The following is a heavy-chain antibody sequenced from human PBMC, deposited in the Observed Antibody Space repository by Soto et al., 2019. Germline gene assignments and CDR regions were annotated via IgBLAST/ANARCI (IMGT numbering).Heavy chain of an antibody. J-gene: IGHJ4*02. CDR1: KDIFIRNS. V-gene: IGHV1-3*01. CDR3: ASGIDYGELEY. CDR2: INAGNGNA. Sequence: GASVKVSCKASKDIFIRNSIHWVRQAPGQRLEWMGWINAGNGNAKYSRNFQDRVTIIRDTSASTGYMELTSLRSEDTAVYYCASGIDYGELEYWGQGTLVTVSS. D-gene: IGHD4-17*01.